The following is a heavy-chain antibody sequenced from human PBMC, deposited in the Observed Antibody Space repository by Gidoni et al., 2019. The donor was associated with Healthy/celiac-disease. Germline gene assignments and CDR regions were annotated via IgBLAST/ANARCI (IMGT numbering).Heavy chain of an antibody. D-gene: IGHD6-19*01. V-gene: IGHV4-39*01. CDR1: GGSISSSSYY. CDR2: IDYSGST. CDR3: ARHSVAVAGAIDY. Sequence: QLQLQESGPGLVKPSETQSLTCTVTGGSISSSSYYWGWIRQPPGKGLEWIWSIDYSGSTYYNPALKRRVTISVATSKNQFSLKLSSATAADTAVYYCARHSVAVAGAIDYWCQGPLVTVSS. J-gene: IGHJ4*02.